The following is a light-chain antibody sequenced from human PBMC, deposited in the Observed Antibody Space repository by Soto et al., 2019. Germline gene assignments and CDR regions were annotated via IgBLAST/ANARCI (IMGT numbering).Light chain of an antibody. CDR3: QQYGSSPRVT. CDR2: GAS. CDR1: RSVSSSY. V-gene: IGKV3-20*01. Sequence: EIVLTQSPGTLSLSPGERATLSCRASRSVSSSYLAWYQQKPGQAPRLLIYGASSRATGIPDRFSGSGSGTDFTLTISRPEPEDFAVYYCQQYGSSPRVTFGGGTKVEIK. J-gene: IGKJ4*01.